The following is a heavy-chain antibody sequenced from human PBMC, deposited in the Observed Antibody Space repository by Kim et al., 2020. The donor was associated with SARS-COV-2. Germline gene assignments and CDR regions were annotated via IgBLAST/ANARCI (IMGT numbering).Heavy chain of an antibody. CDR2: IYYSGST. Sequence: SETLSLTCTVSGGSISSSSYYWGWIRQPPGKGLEWIGSIYYSGSTYYNPSLKSRVTISVDTSKNQFSLKLSSVTAADTAVYYCASPRRESSSSWYFLGVGYSSGLDSTGWGQGTLVTVSS. J-gene: IGHJ4*02. V-gene: IGHV4-39*01. D-gene: IGHD6-13*01. CDR1: GGSISSSSYY. CDR3: ASPRRESSSSWYFLGVGYSSGLDSTG.